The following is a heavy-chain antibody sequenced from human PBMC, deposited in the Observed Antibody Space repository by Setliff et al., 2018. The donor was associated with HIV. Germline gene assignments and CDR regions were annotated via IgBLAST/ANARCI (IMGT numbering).Heavy chain of an antibody. D-gene: IGHD6-19*01. V-gene: IGHV1-69*13. CDR2: VIPLFGTE. CDR1: GGTFSSYG. Sequence: WASVKVSCKPSGGTFSSYGVTWVRQAPGQGLEWMGGVIPLFGTEKVAQKFQGRVTITADESTNTAYMELSSLRSEDTAIYYCARPAVLISTDYYYYMDVWGQGTTVTVSS. J-gene: IGHJ6*02. CDR3: ARPAVLISTDYYYYMDV.